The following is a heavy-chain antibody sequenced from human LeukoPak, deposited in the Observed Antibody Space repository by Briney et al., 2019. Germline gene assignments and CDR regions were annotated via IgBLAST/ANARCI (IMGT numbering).Heavy chain of an antibody. J-gene: IGHJ4*02. CDR3: ARSGSGYLRYYFDY. V-gene: IGHV4-39*07. CDR2: MYYSGRT. D-gene: IGHD5-12*01. CDR1: GGSITSSSYY. Sequence: SETLSLTCAVSGGSITSSSYYWGWIRQPPGKGLEWIGSMYYSGRTYYNPSLKSRVTISVDTSKNHFSLKLTSVTAADTAVYYCARSGSGYLRYYFDYWGQGTLVTVSS.